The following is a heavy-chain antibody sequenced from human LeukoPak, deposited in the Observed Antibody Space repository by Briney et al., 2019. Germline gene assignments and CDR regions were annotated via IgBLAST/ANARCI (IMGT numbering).Heavy chain of an antibody. D-gene: IGHD1-26*01. Sequence: GGSLRLSCAASGFTFGDYAVSWVRQAPGKGLEWVSTIGGTGFDTYYADSLKGRVTVSRDNSKNTLYLQMHSLRVDDTAIYFCAKNQGWELLSYHFDYWGRGTLVTVSP. V-gene: IGHV3-23*01. CDR1: GFTFGDYA. J-gene: IGHJ4*02. CDR2: IGGTGFDT. CDR3: AKNQGWELLSYHFDY.